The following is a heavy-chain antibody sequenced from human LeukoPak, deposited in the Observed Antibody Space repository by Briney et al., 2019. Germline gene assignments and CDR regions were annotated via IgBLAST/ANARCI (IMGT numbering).Heavy chain of an antibody. D-gene: IGHD3-10*01. V-gene: IGHV3-23*01. CDR3: AKDQGSGLGSYSWGYFDY. CDR2: VSSSGGST. CDR1: GFTFMTYS. J-gene: IGHJ4*02. Sequence: GGSLRLSCAASGFTFMTYSMNWVRQAPGKGLEWVSGVSSSGGSTVHADPVKGRFTISRDNSKNTMYLQMNSLRAEDTAVYYCAKDQGSGLGSYSWGYFDYWGQGILVTVSS.